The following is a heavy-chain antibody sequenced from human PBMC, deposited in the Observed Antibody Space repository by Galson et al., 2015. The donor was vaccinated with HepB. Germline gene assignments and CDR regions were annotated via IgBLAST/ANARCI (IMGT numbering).Heavy chain of an antibody. D-gene: IGHD4-23*01. V-gene: IGHV3-30*18. CDR1: GFTFSSYG. Sequence: SLRLSCAASGFTFSSYGMHWVRQAPGKGLEWVAVISYDGSNKYYADSVKGRFTISRDNSKNTLYLQMNSLRAEDTAVYYCAKFDDYGGNFYFDYWGQGTLVTVSS. CDR3: AKFDDYGGNFYFDY. CDR2: ISYDGSNK. J-gene: IGHJ4*02.